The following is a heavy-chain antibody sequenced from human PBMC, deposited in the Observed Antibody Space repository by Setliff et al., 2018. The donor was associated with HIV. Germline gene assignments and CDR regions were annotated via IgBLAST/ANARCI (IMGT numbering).Heavy chain of an antibody. Sequence: ASVKVSCKASGSTFTDYFMHWVRQAPGQGLEWMGWISPNHGDTNIPQTFQGRVTMTRDTSINTAYMEFSSLRSDDTAVYYCARGLGRYEENYYYYYMDVWGKGTTVTVSS. J-gene: IGHJ6*03. D-gene: IGHD6-19*01. CDR2: ISPNHGDT. CDR3: ARGLGRYEENYYYYYMDV. V-gene: IGHV1-2*02. CDR1: GSTFTDYF.